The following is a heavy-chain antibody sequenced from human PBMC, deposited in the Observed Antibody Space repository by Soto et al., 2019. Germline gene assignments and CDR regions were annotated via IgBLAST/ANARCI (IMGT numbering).Heavy chain of an antibody. J-gene: IGHJ5*02. D-gene: IGHD1-7*01. V-gene: IGHV1-69*13. Sequence: ASVKVSCKASGGTFSSYAISWVRQAPGQGLEWMGGIIPIFGTANYAQKFQGRVTITADESTSTAYMELSSLRSEDTAVYYCARVTGTTSRAYWFDPWGQGTLVTVS. CDR3: ARVTGTTSRAYWFDP. CDR2: IIPIFGTA. CDR1: GGTFSSYA.